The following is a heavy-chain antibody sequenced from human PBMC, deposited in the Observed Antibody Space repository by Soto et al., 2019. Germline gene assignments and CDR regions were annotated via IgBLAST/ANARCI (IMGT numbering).Heavy chain of an antibody. J-gene: IGHJ1*01. Sequence: GGSLRLSCAASDFIFLDYAMTWVRQAPGKGLEWVSTVSRGGAYTHYADSVEGRFTISRDNSKNILYLDMRSLRGEDTAFYYCTKDPSTGYADHWGQGTLVTVSS. V-gene: IGHV3-23*01. CDR1: DFIFLDYA. CDR2: VSRGGAYT. CDR3: TKDPSTGYADH. D-gene: IGHD3-9*01.